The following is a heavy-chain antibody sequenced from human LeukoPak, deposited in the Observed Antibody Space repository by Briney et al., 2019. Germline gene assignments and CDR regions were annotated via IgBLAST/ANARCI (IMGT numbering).Heavy chain of an antibody. Sequence: PGGSLRLSCAASGFTFSSYGMHWVRQAPGKGLEWVAFIRYDGNNKFYADSVKGRFTISRDNSKNTLYLQMNNLRAEDTAVYYCAKDPLYIDIWGQGTMVTVS. CDR3: AKDPLYIDI. CDR1: GFTFSSYG. CDR2: IRYDGNNK. D-gene: IGHD3-16*01. V-gene: IGHV3-30*02. J-gene: IGHJ3*02.